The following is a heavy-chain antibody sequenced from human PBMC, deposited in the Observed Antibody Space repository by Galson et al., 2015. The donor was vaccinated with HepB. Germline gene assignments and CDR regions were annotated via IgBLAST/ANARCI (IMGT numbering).Heavy chain of an antibody. Sequence: SLRLSCAASGFTFSTYGMHWVRQAPGKGLEWVAVISYDGSNKYYADSVKGRFTISRDNSKNTLYLQMNSLRAEDTAVCYCAKDLSPISSSWYAYGMDVWGQGTTVTVSS. CDR1: GFTFSTYG. D-gene: IGHD6-13*01. V-gene: IGHV3-30*18. CDR3: AKDLSPISSSWYAYGMDV. J-gene: IGHJ6*02. CDR2: ISYDGSNK.